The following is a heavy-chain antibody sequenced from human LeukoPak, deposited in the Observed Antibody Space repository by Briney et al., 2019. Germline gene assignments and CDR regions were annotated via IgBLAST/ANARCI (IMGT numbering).Heavy chain of an antibody. D-gene: IGHD3-22*01. V-gene: IGHV3-7*01. Sequence: GGSLRVSCARSRITFSDYWMKWVRQAPGKGLEWVASIRQDGRQKDYADSVKGRFTTSRDNAKKSMYLQMDSLRAEDTAVYYCATLPHRDSSRYHDFWGQGIMVPVSS. CDR2: IRQDGRQK. J-gene: IGHJ4*02. CDR3: ATLPHRDSSRYHDF. CDR1: RITFSDYW.